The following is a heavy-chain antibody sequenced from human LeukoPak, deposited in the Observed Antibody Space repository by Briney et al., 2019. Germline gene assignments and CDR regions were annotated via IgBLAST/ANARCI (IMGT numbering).Heavy chain of an antibody. J-gene: IGHJ4*02. Sequence: GASVKVSCKASGGTFSSYAISWVRQAPGQGLEWMGKIIPILGIANYAQKFQGRVTITADKSTSTAYMELSSLRSEDTAVYYCAREDCSGGSCYTFDYWGQGTLVTVSS. D-gene: IGHD2-15*01. CDR1: GGTFSSYA. CDR2: IIPILGIA. V-gene: IGHV1-69*04. CDR3: AREDCSGGSCYTFDY.